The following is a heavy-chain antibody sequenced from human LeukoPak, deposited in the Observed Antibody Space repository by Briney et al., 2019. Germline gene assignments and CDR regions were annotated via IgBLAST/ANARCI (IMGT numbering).Heavy chain of an antibody. Sequence: GASVKVSCKASGYTFIGYYMHWVRQAPGQGLEWMGIINPSGGSTSYAQKFQGRVTMTRDMSTSTVYMELSSLRSEDTAVYYCAREEGATALDYWGQGTLVTVSS. J-gene: IGHJ4*02. V-gene: IGHV1-46*01. CDR1: GYTFIGYY. CDR2: INPSGGST. D-gene: IGHD1-26*01. CDR3: AREEGATALDY.